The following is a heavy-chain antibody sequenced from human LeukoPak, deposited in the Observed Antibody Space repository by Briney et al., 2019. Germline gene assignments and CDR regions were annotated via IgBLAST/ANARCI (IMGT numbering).Heavy chain of an antibody. V-gene: IGHV4-34*01. D-gene: IGHD3-16*01. CDR3: ARRWGNIVGVTYEY. Sequence: SETLSLTCAVYGGSFSGYYWSWIRQPPGKGLEWIGGINHSGSTNYNPSLKSRVTMSVHTSENQFSLRLNSVTAVDTAVYYCARRWGNIVGVTYEYWGQGTLVTVSS. CDR2: INHSGST. J-gene: IGHJ4*02. CDR1: GGSFSGYY.